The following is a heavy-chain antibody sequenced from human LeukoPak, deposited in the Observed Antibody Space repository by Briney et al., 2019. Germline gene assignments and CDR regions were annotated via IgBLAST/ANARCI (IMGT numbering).Heavy chain of an antibody. V-gene: IGHV3-23*01. CDR2: ITGSGGNT. Sequence: GGSLRLSCAASGFTFSSYAMSRVRQAPGKVLDWVSVITGSGGNTYYADSVKGRFSISRDNSKNMVTLQMNSLRAEDTAVYYCAKGSAVAGPGKYYLDYWGQGTPVTVSS. CDR3: AKGSAVAGPGKYYLDY. J-gene: IGHJ4*02. CDR1: GFTFSSYA. D-gene: IGHD6-19*01.